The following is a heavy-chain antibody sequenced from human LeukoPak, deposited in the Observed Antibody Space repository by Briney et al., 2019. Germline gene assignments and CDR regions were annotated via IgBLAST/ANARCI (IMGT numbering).Heavy chain of an antibody. V-gene: IGHV4-61*01. Sequence: SETLSLTCTVSGGSVSSGSYYWNWIRQPPGKGLEWIGYIYYSGSTNYNPSLKSRVTILVDTSKNQFSLKLTSVTAADTAVYYCARGGWLDPWGQGTLVTVSS. CDR2: IYYSGST. J-gene: IGHJ5*02. D-gene: IGHD3-10*01. CDR3: ARGGWLDP. CDR1: GGSVSSGSYY.